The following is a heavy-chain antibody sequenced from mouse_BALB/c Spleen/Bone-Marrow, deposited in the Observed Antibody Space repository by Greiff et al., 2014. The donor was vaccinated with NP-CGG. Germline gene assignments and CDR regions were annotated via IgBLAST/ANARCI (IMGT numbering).Heavy chain of an antibody. D-gene: IGHD4-1*01. V-gene: IGHV5-17*02. J-gene: IGHJ2*01. CDR3: TRGGNWEDFDY. Sequence: DVQLVESGGGIVQPGGSRKLSCAASGFTFSSFGMHWVRQAPERGLEWVAYISSGSSTIFYADTVKGRFTISRDNPKNTLFLQMTSLRSEDTAMYYCTRGGNWEDFDYWGQGTTLTVSS. CDR1: GFTFSSFG. CDR2: ISSGSSTI.